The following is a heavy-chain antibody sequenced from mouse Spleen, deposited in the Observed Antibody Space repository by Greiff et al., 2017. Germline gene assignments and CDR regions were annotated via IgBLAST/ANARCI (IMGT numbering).Heavy chain of an antibody. CDR1: GFNIKDYY. D-gene: IGHD2-10*01. CDR2: IDPEDGDT. V-gene: IGHV14-1*01. J-gene: IGHJ3*01. Sequence: VQLQQSGAELVRPGASVKLSCTASGFNIKDYYMHWVKQRPEQGLEWIGRIDPEDGDTEYAPKFQGKATTTADTSSNTAYLQLSSLTSEDTAVYYCTTSYYGNYPWFAYWGQGTLVTVSA. CDR3: TTSYYGNYPWFAY.